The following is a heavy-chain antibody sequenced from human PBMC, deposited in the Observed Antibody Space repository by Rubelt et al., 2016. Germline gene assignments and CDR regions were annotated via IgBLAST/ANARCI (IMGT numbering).Heavy chain of an antibody. CDR2: INTNTGNP. J-gene: IGHJ5*02. CDR3: ARDLVVVPAARTVKSYNWFDP. D-gene: IGHD2-2*01. V-gene: IGHV7-4-1*02. Sequence: IRWVRQAPGQGLEWMGWINTNTGNPTYAQGFTGRFVFSLDTSVSTAYLQISSLKAEDTAVYYCARDLVVVPAARTVKSYNWFDPWGQGTLVTVSS.